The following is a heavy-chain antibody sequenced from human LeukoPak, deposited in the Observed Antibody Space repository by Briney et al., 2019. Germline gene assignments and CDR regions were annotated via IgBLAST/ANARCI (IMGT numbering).Heavy chain of an antibody. CDR1: GYTFTSYY. D-gene: IGHD3-10*01. Sequence: ASVKVSCKASGYTFTSYYMHWVRQAPGQGLEWMGIINPSGGSTSYAQKFQGRVTMTRDMSTSTVYMELSSLRSEDTAVYYCARVGVGSYYYGSGSYHFDYWGQGTLVTVSS. V-gene: IGHV1-46*01. J-gene: IGHJ4*02. CDR3: ARVGVGSYYYGSGSYHFDY. CDR2: INPSGGST.